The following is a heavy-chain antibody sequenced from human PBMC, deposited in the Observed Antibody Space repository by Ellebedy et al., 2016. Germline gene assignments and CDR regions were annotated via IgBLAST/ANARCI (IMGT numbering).Heavy chain of an antibody. CDR3: ARFRLDPLVRSQPLDY. CDR1: GYTFTSYA. CDR2: INTNTGNP. J-gene: IGHJ4*02. Sequence: ASVKVSCKASGYTFTSYAMNWVRQAPGQGLEWMGWINTNTGNPTYAQGFTGRFVFSLDTSVSTAYLQISSLKAEDTAVYYCARFRLDPLVRSQPLDYWGQGTLVTVSS. V-gene: IGHV7-4-1*02. D-gene: IGHD3-22*01.